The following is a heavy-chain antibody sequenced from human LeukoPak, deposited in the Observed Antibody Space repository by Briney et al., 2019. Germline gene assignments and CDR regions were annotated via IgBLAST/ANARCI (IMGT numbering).Heavy chain of an antibody. J-gene: IGHJ4*02. V-gene: IGHV1-18*01. D-gene: IGHD4-17*01. CDR3: ARDLSLGRHEYGEPFDY. CDR2: ISGYNGNT. Sequence: ASVKVSCKTSGYAFTNYGIRWVRKAPGQGPEWMEWISGYNGNTNYVQKFQGRVTMTTDTSTSTAYMELRNLRSDDTSVYYCARDLSLGRHEYGEPFDYWGQGTLVTVSS. CDR1: GYAFTNYG.